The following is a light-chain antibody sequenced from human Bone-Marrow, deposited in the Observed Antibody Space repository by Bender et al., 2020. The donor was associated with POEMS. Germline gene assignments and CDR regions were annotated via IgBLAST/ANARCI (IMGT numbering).Light chain of an antibody. CDR2: RDT. Sequence: SYELTQPPSVSVSPGQTARITCSGDEVPNKYTYWYQQKPGQAPVLLIYRDTERPSGIPDRFSGSSLGTTVTLTITGVQAEDEADYYCESADSADFMVFGGGTKLTV. V-gene: IGLV3-25*03. CDR3: ESADSADFMV. J-gene: IGLJ3*02. CDR1: EVPNKY.